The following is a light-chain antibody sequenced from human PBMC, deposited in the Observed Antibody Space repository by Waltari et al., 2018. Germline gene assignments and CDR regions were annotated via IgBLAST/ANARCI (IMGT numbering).Light chain of an antibody. CDR3: SSYTNTNTWV. Sequence: QSALTQPPSASGSPGQSVTISCTGTSNYIGNYNSVSWHQQHPDKAPKLMIYEVTKRPSGVPDRFSGSKSGNTASLTVSGLQAEDEADYYCSSYTNTNTWVFGGGTKVTVL. V-gene: IGLV2-8*01. J-gene: IGLJ3*02. CDR2: EVT. CDR1: SNYIGNYNS.